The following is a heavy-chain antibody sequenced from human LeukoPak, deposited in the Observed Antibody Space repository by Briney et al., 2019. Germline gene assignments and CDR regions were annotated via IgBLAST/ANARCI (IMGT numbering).Heavy chain of an antibody. CDR1: GFTFSSYG. J-gene: IGHJ4*02. V-gene: IGHV3-33*01. CDR2: IWYDGSNK. Sequence: PGGSLRLSCAASGFTFSSYGIHSVRQAPGKGLEWVAVIWYDGSNKYYEDSVKGRFSISRDDSENTVYLQMNSLRAEDTAVYYCARKGCRTSCPPWGYFDYWGQGTLVTVSS. D-gene: IGHD2-2*01. CDR3: ARKGCRTSCPPWGYFDY.